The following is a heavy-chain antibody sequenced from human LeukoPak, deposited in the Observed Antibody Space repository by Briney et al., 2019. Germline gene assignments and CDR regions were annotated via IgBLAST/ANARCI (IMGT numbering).Heavy chain of an antibody. CDR1: GYTFSRYA. D-gene: IGHD6-13*01. CDR3: AKEHSSWELDY. V-gene: IGHV3-23*01. J-gene: IGHJ4*02. Sequence: GGSLTLSCAASGYTFSRYAMSWVRQAPGKGLEWVSDINGSGSNTYYADSVKGRFTISRDNSKNTLYLQMNSLRAEDTAVYYCAKEHSSWELDYWGQGTLVTVSS. CDR2: INGSGSNT.